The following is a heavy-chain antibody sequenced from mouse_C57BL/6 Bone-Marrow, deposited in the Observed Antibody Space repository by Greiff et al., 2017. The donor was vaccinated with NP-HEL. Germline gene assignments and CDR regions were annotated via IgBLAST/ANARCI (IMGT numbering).Heavy chain of an antibody. Sequence: EVKLVESGGGLVQPGGSLKLSCAASGFTFSDYYMYWVRQTPEKRLEWVAYISNGGGSTYYPDTVKGRFTISRDNAKNTLYLQMSRLKSEDTAMYYCARQIWDWYFDVWGTGTTVTVSS. CDR2: ISNGGGST. J-gene: IGHJ1*03. CDR3: ARQIWDWYFDV. CDR1: GFTFSDYY. V-gene: IGHV5-12*01.